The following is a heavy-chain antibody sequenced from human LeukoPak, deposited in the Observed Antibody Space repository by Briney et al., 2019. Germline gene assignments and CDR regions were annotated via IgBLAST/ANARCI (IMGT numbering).Heavy chain of an antibody. CDR2: IYYSGST. Sequence: SETLSLTCTVSGGSISSYYWSWIRQPPGKGLEWIGYIYYSGSTNYNPSLKSRVTISVDTSKNQFSLKLSSVTAADTAVYYCARARERTMVRGVIVWFDPWGQGTLVTVSS. CDR1: GGSISSYY. V-gene: IGHV4-59*01. J-gene: IGHJ5*02. D-gene: IGHD3-10*01. CDR3: ARARERTMVRGVIVWFDP.